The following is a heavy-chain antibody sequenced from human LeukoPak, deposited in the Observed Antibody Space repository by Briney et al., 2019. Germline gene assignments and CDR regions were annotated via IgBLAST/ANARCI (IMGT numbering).Heavy chain of an antibody. CDR3: PRVGLDRRGYSGYEAFDY. D-gene: IGHD5-12*01. V-gene: IGHV3-21*01. Sequence: GGSLRLSCAASGFTFSSYAMSWVRQAPGKGLEWVSSISTSSSYIYYADAVKGRFTISRDNAKNSLYLQINSLRAEDTAVYYCPRVGLDRRGYSGYEAFDYWGQGTLVTVSS. J-gene: IGHJ4*02. CDR2: ISTSSSYI. CDR1: GFTFSSYA.